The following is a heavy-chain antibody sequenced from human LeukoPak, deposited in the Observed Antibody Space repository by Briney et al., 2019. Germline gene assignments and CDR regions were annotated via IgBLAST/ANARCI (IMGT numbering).Heavy chain of an antibody. CDR3: ARDLTHTLYYDS. CDR1: GFITGDWA. CDR2: IRSKNYGRAR. D-gene: IGHD3-10*01. Sequence: GGPQRFCCTGAGFITGDWAMSWFRQAAGRRVWWGSFIRSKNYGRARNYVASVSSIFTNSRDDSTSIDYLHLNSLKTDDTAVYYCARDLTHTLYYDSWGQGTLVTVSS. J-gene: IGHJ5*01. V-gene: IGHV3-49*03.